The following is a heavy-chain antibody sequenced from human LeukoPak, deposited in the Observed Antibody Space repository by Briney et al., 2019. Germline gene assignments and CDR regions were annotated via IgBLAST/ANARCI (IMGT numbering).Heavy chain of an antibody. CDR3: ARYKHGDYYFDY. D-gene: IGHD2-21*01. Sequence: GASVKVSCKASGYTFTDYYIYWVRQAPGQGLEWMGWIKPANGVTTYAQKFQARLTLTRDTSIGSAYMELSSLRSDDTAMYYCARYKHGDYYFDYWGQGTLVTVSS. V-gene: IGHV1-2*02. CDR2: IKPANGVT. J-gene: IGHJ4*02. CDR1: GYTFTDYY.